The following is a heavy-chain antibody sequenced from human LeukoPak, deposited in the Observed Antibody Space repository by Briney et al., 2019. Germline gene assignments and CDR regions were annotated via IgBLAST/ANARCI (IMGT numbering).Heavy chain of an antibody. Sequence: SETLSLTCTVSGGSISSYYWSWIRQPPGKGQEWIGYIYYSGSTNYNPSLKSRVTISVDTSKNQFSLKLSSVTAADTAVYYCARRSGSYSLDYWGQGTLVTVSS. V-gene: IGHV4-59*08. J-gene: IGHJ4*02. CDR3: ARRSGSYSLDY. CDR2: IYYSGST. D-gene: IGHD1-26*01. CDR1: GGSISSYY.